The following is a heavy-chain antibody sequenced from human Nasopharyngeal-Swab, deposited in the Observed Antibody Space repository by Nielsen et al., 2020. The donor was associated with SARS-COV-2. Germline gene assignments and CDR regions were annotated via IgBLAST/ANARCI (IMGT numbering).Heavy chain of an antibody. D-gene: IGHD5-18*01. CDR2: IWYDGSNK. V-gene: IGHV3-33*01. Sequence: WIRQPPGKGLEWVAVIWYDGSNKCYADSVKGRFTISRDNSKNTLYLQMNSLRAEDTAVYYCARVPGDTAMASGYWGQGTLVTVSS. J-gene: IGHJ4*02. CDR3: ARVPGDTAMASGY.